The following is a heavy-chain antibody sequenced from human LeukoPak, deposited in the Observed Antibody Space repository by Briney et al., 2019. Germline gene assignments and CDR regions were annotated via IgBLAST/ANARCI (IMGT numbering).Heavy chain of an antibody. J-gene: IGHJ5*02. CDR2: INPNSSGT. CDR1: GYTFTGYY. V-gene: IGHV1-2*04. D-gene: IGHD3-9*01. Sequence: GASVKVSCKASGYTFTGYYMHWVRQAPGQGLEWMGWINPNSSGTNYAQKFRGWVTMTRDTSISTAYMELSRLRSDDTAVYYCARGALLRYFDWLLEGGPNWFDPWGQGTLVTVSS. CDR3: ARGALLRYFDWLLEGGPNWFDP.